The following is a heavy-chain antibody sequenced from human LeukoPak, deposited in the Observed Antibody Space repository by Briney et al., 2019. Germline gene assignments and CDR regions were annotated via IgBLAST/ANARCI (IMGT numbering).Heavy chain of an antibody. Sequence: GGSLRLSCAAFGFTFSSYAMSWVRQAPGKGLEWVSAISGSGGSTYYADSVKGRFTISRDNSKNTLHLQMNSLRAEDTAVYYCAGWSVVVPARPEAFDIWGQGTMVTVSS. CDR2: ISGSGGST. D-gene: IGHD2-2*01. CDR3: AGWSVVVPARPEAFDI. CDR1: GFTFSSYA. V-gene: IGHV3-23*01. J-gene: IGHJ3*02.